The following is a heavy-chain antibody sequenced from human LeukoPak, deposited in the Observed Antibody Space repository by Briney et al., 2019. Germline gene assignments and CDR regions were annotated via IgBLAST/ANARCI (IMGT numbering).Heavy chain of an antibody. J-gene: IGHJ5*02. V-gene: IGHV4-39*07. CDR3: ARGYCSGGSCYYNWFDP. CDR2: IYYSGST. CDR1: GGSISSSSYY. D-gene: IGHD2-15*01. Sequence: SETLSLTCTVSGGSISSSSYYWGWIRQPPGKGLEWIGSIYYSGSTYYNPSLKSRVTISVDTSKNQFSLKLSSVTAADTAVYYCARGYCSGGSCYYNWFDPWGQGTLVTVSS.